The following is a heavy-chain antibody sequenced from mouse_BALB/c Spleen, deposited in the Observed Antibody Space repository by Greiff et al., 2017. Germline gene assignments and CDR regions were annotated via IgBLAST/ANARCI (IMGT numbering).Heavy chain of an antibody. V-gene: IGHV5-6*01. CDR1: GSTFISYG. CDR2: ISSGGSYT. Sequence: EVKLVESGGDLVKPGGSLNPSVQPPGSTFISYGLSWVGQTPDKRLEWVATISSGGSYTYYPDSVKGRFTISRDNAKNTLYLQMSSLKSEDTAMYYCARQGITAHYAMDYWGQGTSVTVSS. CDR3: ARQGITAHYAMDY. J-gene: IGHJ4*01. D-gene: IGHD2-4*01.